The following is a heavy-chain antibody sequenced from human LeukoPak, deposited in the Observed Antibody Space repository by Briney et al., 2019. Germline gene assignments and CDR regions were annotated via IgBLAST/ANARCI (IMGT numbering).Heavy chain of an antibody. V-gene: IGHV3-48*01. D-gene: IGHD3-10*01. Sequence: PGGSLRLSCAASGFTFSSYSMNWARQAPGKGLEWVSYISSSSSTIYYADSVKGRFTISRDNAKNSLYLQMNSLRAEDTAVYYCASPGPYYGSGSYRYWGQGTLVTVSS. CDR3: ASPGPYYGSGSYRY. J-gene: IGHJ4*02. CDR1: GFTFSSYS. CDR2: ISSSSSTI.